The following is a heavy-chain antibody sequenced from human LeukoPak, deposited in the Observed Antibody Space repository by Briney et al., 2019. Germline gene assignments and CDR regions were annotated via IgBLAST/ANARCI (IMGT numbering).Heavy chain of an antibody. J-gene: IGHJ4*02. CDR1: GFTVSSNF. CDR2: IYSGGST. Sequence: GGSLRLSCAASGFTVSSNFMSWVRQAPGKGLEWVSVIYSGGSTYYADSVKGRFTISRDNSKNTLYLQMNSLRAEDTAVYYCARGVVFIAAAGGYYFDYWGQGTLVTVSS. D-gene: IGHD6-13*01. V-gene: IGHV3-53*01. CDR3: ARGVVFIAAAGGYYFDY.